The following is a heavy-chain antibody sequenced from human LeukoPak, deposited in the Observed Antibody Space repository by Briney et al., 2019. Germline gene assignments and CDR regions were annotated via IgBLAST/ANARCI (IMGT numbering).Heavy chain of an antibody. Sequence: GGSLRLSCAASGYTFSSYAMSWVRQAPGKGLEWVSAISGSGGSTYYADSVKGRFTISRDNSKNTLYLQMNSLRAEDTAVYYCAKGTWELHNFDYWGQGTPVTVSS. CDR3: AKGTWELHNFDY. V-gene: IGHV3-23*01. J-gene: IGHJ4*02. CDR1: GYTFSSYA. CDR2: ISGSGGST. D-gene: IGHD1-26*01.